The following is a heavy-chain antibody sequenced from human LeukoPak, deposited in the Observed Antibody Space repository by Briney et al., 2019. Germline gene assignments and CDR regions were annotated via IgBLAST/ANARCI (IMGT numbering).Heavy chain of an antibody. J-gene: IGHJ3*02. V-gene: IGHV3-13*04. Sequence: SGGSLRLSCAASGFTFSGYDMHWVRQATGKGLEWVSTIGSAGNTYYPGSVKGRFTISRENAKNSLYLQMNSLRAGDTAVYYCARGWGTSGWYVPTIWGQGTMVTVSS. CDR3: ARGWGTSGWYVPTI. CDR1: GFTFSGYD. D-gene: IGHD6-19*01. CDR2: IGSAGNT.